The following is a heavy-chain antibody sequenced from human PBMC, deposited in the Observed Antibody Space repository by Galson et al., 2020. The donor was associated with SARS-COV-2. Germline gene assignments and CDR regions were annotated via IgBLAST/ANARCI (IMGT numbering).Heavy chain of an antibody. CDR1: GGSISSGGYY. D-gene: IGHD3-22*01. J-gene: IGHJ3*02. Sequence: SETLSLTCTVSGGSISSGGYYWSWIRQHPGKGLEWIGYIYYSGSTYYNPSRKSRVTISVDTSKNQFSLKLSSVTAADTAVYYCARDNPSDSSGWIPDAFDIWGQGTMVTVSS. V-gene: IGHV4-31*03. CDR3: ARDNPSDSSGWIPDAFDI. CDR2: IYYSGST.